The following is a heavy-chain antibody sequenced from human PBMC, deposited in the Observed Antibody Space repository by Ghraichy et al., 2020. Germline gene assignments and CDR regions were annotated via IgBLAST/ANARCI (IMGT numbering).Heavy chain of an antibody. J-gene: IGHJ6*02. CDR2: ISPYNGNT. CDR1: GYTFTSYG. Sequence: ASVKVSCKASGYTFTSYGISWVRQAPGQGLEWMGWISPYNGNTNYAQKLQGRVTVTSDTSTNTAYVELRSLRSDDTAVYYCARDGADSGSYHYYFHYGMDVWGQGTTVSVSS. D-gene: IGHD1-26*01. V-gene: IGHV1-18*04. CDR3: ARDGADSGSYHYYFHYGMDV.